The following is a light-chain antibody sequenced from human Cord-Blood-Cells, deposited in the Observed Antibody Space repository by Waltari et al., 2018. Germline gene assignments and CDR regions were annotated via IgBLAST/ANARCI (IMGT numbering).Light chain of an antibody. CDR2: WAS. J-gene: IGKJ4*01. Sequence: DIVMTQSTASLAVSMRDRATINCKSSQSGLYSFNNNNYLAWYQQKPGQPPKLLIYWASTRESGVPDRFSGSGSGTDFTLTISSLQAEDVAVYYCQQYYSTPVTFGGGTKVEIK. CDR3: QQYYSTPVT. CDR1: QSGLYSFNNNNY. V-gene: IGKV4-1*01.